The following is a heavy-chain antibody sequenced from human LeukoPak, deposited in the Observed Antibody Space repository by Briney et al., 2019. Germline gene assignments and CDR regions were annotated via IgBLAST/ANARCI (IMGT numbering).Heavy chain of an antibody. Sequence: PSETLSLTCAVYGGSFSGYYWSWIRQPPGKGLEWIGEINHNGSTNYNPSLKSRVTISVDTSKNQFSLKLSSVTAADTAVYYCARGPATVTTTNDYWGQGTLVTVSS. J-gene: IGHJ4*02. CDR2: INHNGST. D-gene: IGHD4-17*01. V-gene: IGHV4-34*01. CDR1: GGSFSGYY. CDR3: ARGPATVTTTNDY.